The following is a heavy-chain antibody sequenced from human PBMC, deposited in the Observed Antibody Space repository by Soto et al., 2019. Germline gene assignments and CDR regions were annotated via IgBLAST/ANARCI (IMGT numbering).Heavy chain of an antibody. V-gene: IGHV1-18*01. CDR2: ISKYNGHT. CDR3: GREYCRGGRCYHPDY. D-gene: IGHD2-15*01. Sequence: QVQLVQSGAELKTPGASVKVSCKASGYSFTTFGISWVRQAPGQGLEWMGWISKYNGHTKYAQKFEGRVTLTTDASTSTAYMELRSLTSDDTAVYFCGREYCRGGRCYHPDYWGQGTLVTVSS. CDR1: GYSFTTFG. J-gene: IGHJ4*02.